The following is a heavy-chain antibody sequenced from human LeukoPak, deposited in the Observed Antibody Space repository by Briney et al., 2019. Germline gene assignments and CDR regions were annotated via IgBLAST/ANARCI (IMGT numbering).Heavy chain of an antibody. CDR2: IYYSGST. D-gene: IGHD6-19*01. J-gene: IGHJ4*02. Sequence: PSETLSLTCTVSGGSISSSSYYWGWIRRPPGKGLEWIGSIYYSGSTYYNPSLKSRVTISVDTSKNQFSLKLSSVTAADTAVYYCARLSIAVAGSYLFDYWGQGTLVTVSS. CDR3: ARLSIAVAGSYLFDY. V-gene: IGHV4-39*01. CDR1: GGSISSSSYY.